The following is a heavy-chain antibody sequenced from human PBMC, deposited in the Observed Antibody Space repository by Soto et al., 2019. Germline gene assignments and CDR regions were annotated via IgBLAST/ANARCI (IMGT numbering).Heavy chain of an antibody. D-gene: IGHD5-12*01. Sequence: ASVKVSCKASGYTLSGDGIGWVRQAPGQGLEWMGWISAYNGNTNYAQKFQGRVTITADESTSTAYMELSSLRSEDTAVYYCARHTRGYSGYRLEDYWGQGTLVTVSS. J-gene: IGHJ4*02. CDR3: ARHTRGYSGYRLEDY. V-gene: IGHV1-18*01. CDR1: GYTLSGDG. CDR2: ISAYNGNT.